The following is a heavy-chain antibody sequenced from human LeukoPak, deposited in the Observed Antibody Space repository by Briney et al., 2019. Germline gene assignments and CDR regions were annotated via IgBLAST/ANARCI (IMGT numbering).Heavy chain of an antibody. V-gene: IGHV3-53*01. J-gene: IGHJ4*02. CDR1: GGSISSYY. CDR2: FDTLDGLT. CDR3: AKPFSFGSDSSYQAFDS. Sequence: PSETLSLTCTVSGGSISSYYWSWIRQPAGKGLEWVSSFDTLDGLTNYAESVKGRFTISRDNSKNTLYLQMNSLTAEDTAVYYCAKPFSFGSDSSYQAFDSWGQGTLVTVSS. D-gene: IGHD3-10*01.